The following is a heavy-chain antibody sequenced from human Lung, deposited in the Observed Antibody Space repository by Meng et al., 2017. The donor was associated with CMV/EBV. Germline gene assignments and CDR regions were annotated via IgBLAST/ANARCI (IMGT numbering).Heavy chain of an antibody. CDR3: ARGRGYGSSTNCYLNIDF. D-gene: IGHD2-2*01. CDR2: ISSTSIHI. J-gene: IGHJ4*02. CDR1: AFIFSDYA. Sequence: GESLKISCAASAFIFSDYAMTWIRQPPGKRLEWVSSISSTSIHIYYADSVKGRFTISRDNGKNLLYLQLNSLRAGDTAVYYCARGRGYGSSTNCYLNIDFWGQGTXVTVSS. V-gene: IGHV3-21*01.